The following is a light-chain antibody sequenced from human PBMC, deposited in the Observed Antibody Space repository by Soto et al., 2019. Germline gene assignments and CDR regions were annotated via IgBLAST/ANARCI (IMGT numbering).Light chain of an antibody. J-gene: IGLJ1*01. Sequence: QSALTQPASVSGSPGQSITISCTGTSSDFGSHNLVSWYHQHPGKAPKLMIYEGSKRPSGVSNRFSGSKSGNTASLTISGLQAEDEADYYCCSYAGSSTSPYVFGTGTKVTVL. CDR2: EGS. CDR1: SSDFGSHNL. V-gene: IGLV2-23*01. CDR3: CSYAGSSTSPYV.